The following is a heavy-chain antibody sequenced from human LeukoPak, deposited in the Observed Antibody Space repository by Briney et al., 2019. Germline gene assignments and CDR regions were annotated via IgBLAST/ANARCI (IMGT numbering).Heavy chain of an antibody. J-gene: IGHJ4*02. CDR2: INQRAST. V-gene: IGHV4-34*01. D-gene: IGHD3-10*01. Sequence: SETLPLTCPVCRGSFSGYYWSWLRPPPGKGLEGMGEINQRASTNSNPSLKSRVTIAVDTYKYQFSLKLSSVTAADTAVCYCARPDYGSGRVRRALDYWGQGKLVTVSS. CDR1: RGSFSGYY. CDR3: ARPDYGSGRVRRALDY.